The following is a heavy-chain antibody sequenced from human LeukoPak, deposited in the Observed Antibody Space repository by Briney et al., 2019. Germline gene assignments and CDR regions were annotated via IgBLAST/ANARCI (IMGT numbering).Heavy chain of an antibody. D-gene: IGHD3-22*01. V-gene: IGHV4-4*02. Sequence: PSETLSLTCAVSGDSIISINWWSWVRQTPGQGLEWIGDIHHSGNTNYNPSLKSRVTISVDKSKNQFSLKLTSVTAADTAVYYCATATFDSSGYHRRDSWGQGTLVTVSS. CDR1: GDSIISINW. J-gene: IGHJ5*02. CDR2: IHHSGNT. CDR3: ATATFDSSGYHRRDS.